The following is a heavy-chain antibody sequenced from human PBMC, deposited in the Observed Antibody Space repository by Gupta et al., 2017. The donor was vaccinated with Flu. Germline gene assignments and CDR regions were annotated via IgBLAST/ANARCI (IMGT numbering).Heavy chain of an antibody. CDR3: ARHADGNPDY. CDR2: MSYSGNT. J-gene: IGHJ4*02. V-gene: IGHV4-39*01. CDR1: SISSNNYY. Sequence: SISSNNYYWGWIRQPPGEGLEWIGSMSYSGNTYYNPSLKSRVALSVDTSRDQFSLELRSATATDTAVYYCARHADGNPDYWGQGTLVTVSS. D-gene: IGHD2-15*01.